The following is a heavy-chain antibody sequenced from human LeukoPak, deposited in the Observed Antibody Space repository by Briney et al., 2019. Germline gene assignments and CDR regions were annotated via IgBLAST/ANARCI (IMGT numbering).Heavy chain of an antibody. V-gene: IGHV3-48*04. CDR2: ISSSSSTI. D-gene: IGHD3-16*01. J-gene: IGHJ4*02. CDR1: GFTFSSYS. Sequence: AGGSLRLSCAASGFTFSSYSMNWVRQAPGKGLEWVSYISSSSSTIYYADSVKGRFTISRDNAKNSLYLQMNSLRAEDTAVYYCARDEIESHYVFWGQGTLVTVSS. CDR3: ARDEIESHYVF.